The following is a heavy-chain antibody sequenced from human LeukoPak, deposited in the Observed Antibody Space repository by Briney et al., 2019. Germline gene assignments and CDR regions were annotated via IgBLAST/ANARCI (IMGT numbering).Heavy chain of an antibody. CDR3: AKVYSGWYVIDY. J-gene: IGHJ4*02. Sequence: GASVKVSCKASGGTFSSYAISWVRQAPGQGLEWMGGIIPSLGTANYAQKFKGRVTITADKSTSTAYMELSSLRSEDTAVYYCAKVYSGWYVIDYWGQGTLVTVSS. CDR2: IIPSLGTA. CDR1: GGTFSSYA. V-gene: IGHV1-69*06. D-gene: IGHD6-19*01.